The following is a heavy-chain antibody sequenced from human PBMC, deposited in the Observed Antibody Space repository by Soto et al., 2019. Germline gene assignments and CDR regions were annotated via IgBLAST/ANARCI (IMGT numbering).Heavy chain of an antibody. CDR1: GGSISSSDCY. V-gene: IGHV4-39*02. D-gene: IGHD2-2*01. Sequence: SETLSLTCTVSGGSISSSDCYWGWIRQPPGKGLEWIGSVYYSGNTYYNPSLKSRVTISIDTSKSQFSLKLSSVTAADTAVYYCARDHEYANLLGTVLDSWGQGTLVTVSS. CDR3: ARDHEYANLLGTVLDS. J-gene: IGHJ4*02. CDR2: VYYSGNT.